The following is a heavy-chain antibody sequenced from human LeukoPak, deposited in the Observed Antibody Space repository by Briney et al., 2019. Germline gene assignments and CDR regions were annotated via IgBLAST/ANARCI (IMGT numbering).Heavy chain of an antibody. Sequence: ASVKVSCKASGYTFTSYGISWVRQAPGQGLEWMGWISAYNGNTNYAQKLQGRVTMTTDTSTSTAYMELRSLRSDDTAVYYCAGVNYDILTGYYFGDAFDIWGQGTMVTVSS. CDR1: GYTFTSYG. CDR2: ISAYNGNT. CDR3: AGVNYDILTGYYFGDAFDI. J-gene: IGHJ3*02. V-gene: IGHV1-18*01. D-gene: IGHD3-9*01.